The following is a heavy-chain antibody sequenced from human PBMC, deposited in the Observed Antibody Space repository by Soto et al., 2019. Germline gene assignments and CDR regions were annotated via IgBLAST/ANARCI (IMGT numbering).Heavy chain of an antibody. CDR3: AVCSWYGEDFDY. CDR1: GYTFTGYS. Sequence: ASVKVSCKASGYTFTGYSMHWVRQAPGQGLEWMGWINPNSGGTNYAQKFQGRVTMTRDTSISTAYMELSRLRSDDTAVYYCAVCSWYGEDFDYWGQGTLVTVSS. J-gene: IGHJ4*02. D-gene: IGHD6-13*01. V-gene: IGHV1-2*02. CDR2: INPNSGGT.